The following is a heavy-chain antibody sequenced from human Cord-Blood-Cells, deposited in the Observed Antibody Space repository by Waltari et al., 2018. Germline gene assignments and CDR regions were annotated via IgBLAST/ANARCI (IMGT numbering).Heavy chain of an antibody. D-gene: IGHD3-3*01. J-gene: IGHJ4*02. Sequence: QVQLVQSGAEVKKPGSSVKVSCKASGGTFSSYAISWVRKTPGQGLEWMGGIIPIFGTANYAQKCQGRVTITADKATSTAYMELSSLRSEDTAVYYCARVRKDFWGGYDYWGQGTLVTVSS. CDR2: IIPIFGTA. V-gene: IGHV1-69*06. CDR1: GGTFSSYA. CDR3: ARVRKDFWGGYDY.